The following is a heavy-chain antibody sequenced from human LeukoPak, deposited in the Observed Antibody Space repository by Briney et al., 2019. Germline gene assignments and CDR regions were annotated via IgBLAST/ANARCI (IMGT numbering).Heavy chain of an antibody. Sequence: ASVKVSCKASGYTLTSYAMHWVRQAPGQRLEWMGWSNAGNGNTKYSQEFQGRVTITRDTSASTAYMELSSPGSEDMAVYYCARARYGDYVFDYWGQGTLVTVSS. D-gene: IGHD4-17*01. CDR3: ARARYGDYVFDY. CDR2: SNAGNGNT. CDR1: GYTLTSYA. J-gene: IGHJ4*02. V-gene: IGHV1-3*02.